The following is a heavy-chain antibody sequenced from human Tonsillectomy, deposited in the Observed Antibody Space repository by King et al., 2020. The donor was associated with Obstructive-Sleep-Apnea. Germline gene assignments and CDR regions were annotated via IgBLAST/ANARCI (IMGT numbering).Heavy chain of an antibody. J-gene: IGHJ4*02. Sequence: QLQESGPGLVKPSETLSLTCTVPGGSISSSSYYWGWIRQPPGKGLEWIGSIYYSGSTYYNPSLKSRVTISVDTSKNQFSLKLSSVTAADTAVYYCARHDSSGWKNYWGQGTLVTVSS. CDR3: ARHDSSGWKNY. V-gene: IGHV4-39*01. CDR2: IYYSGST. D-gene: IGHD6-19*01. CDR1: GGSISSSSYY.